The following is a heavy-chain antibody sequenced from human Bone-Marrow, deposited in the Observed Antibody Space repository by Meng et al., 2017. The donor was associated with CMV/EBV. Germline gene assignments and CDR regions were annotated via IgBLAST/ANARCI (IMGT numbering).Heavy chain of an antibody. V-gene: IGHV3-20*04. CDR1: GFTFDDYG. CDR3: ARDNRYSYGSNFDY. D-gene: IGHD5-18*01. CDR2: INWNGGST. Sequence: GESLKISCAASGFTFDDYGMSWVRQAPGKGLEWVSGINWNGGSTGYADSVKGRFTISRDNAKNSLYLQMNSLRAEDTALYYCARDNRYSYGSNFDYWGQGTLVTVSS. J-gene: IGHJ4*02.